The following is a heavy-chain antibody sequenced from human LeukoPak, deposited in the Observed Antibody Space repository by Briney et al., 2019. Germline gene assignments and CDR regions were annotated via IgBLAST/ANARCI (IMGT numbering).Heavy chain of an antibody. CDR1: NGSISTYY. V-gene: IGHV4-59*01. Sequence: SETLSLTCTVSNGSISTYYWSWIRQPPGKGLEWIGYIYYSGITNYNPSLKSRLTISVDTSKNQFSLKLSSVTAADTAVYYCARASYSYDINGWVPFDYWGQGTLVTVSS. CDR2: IYYSGIT. CDR3: ARASYSYDINGWVPFDY. D-gene: IGHD3-22*01. J-gene: IGHJ4*02.